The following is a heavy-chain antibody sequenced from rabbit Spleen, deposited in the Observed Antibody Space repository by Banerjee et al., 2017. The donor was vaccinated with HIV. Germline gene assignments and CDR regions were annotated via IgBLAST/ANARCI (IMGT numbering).Heavy chain of an antibody. CDR3: LRDRADIGGDYGPYYFDF. CDR2: IDPLFAST. Sequence: QSLEESGGDLVKPGTSLTLTCKASGFSFSGSLYLCWVRQAPGKGLEWIGYIDPLFASTYYASWVNGRFSISRENTQNTVYLKLNSLTAADTATYFCLRDRADIGGDYGPYYFDFWGPGTLVTVS. V-gene: IGHV1S40*01. D-gene: IGHD2-1*01. CDR1: GFSFSGSLY. J-gene: IGHJ4*01.